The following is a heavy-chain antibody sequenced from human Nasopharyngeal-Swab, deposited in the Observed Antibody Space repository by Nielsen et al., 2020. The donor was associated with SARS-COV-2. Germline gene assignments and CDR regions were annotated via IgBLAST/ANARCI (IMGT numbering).Heavy chain of an antibody. J-gene: IGHJ6*03. Sequence: ASVKVSCKASDNSFNIITWVRQSPGQGLEWMVRISAKNGVVKYAQNVQDRVTLTTDTSTSTVYMEMKRLRSDDTAIYYCAREGSGVVPGPLGLGMWYLYHYMDVWGKGTAVTVSS. V-gene: IGHV1-18*01. CDR3: AREGSGVVPGPLGLGMWYLYHYMDV. CDR1: DNSFNI. CDR2: ISAKNGVV. D-gene: IGHD3-3*01.